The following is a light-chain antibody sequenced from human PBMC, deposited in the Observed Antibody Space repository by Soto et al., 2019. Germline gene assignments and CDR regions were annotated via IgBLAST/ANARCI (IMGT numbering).Light chain of an antibody. J-gene: IGLJ3*02. Sequence: QSVLTQPASVSGSPGQSITISCTGTSSDVGASNYVCWYQQHPGKAPKLMIYDVTNRPSGVSNRFSGSKSGNTASLTISGLLAEDEADYYCSSYRTTSTLWVFGGGTKLTVL. V-gene: IGLV2-14*03. CDR1: SSDVGASNY. CDR3: SSYRTTSTLWV. CDR2: DVT.